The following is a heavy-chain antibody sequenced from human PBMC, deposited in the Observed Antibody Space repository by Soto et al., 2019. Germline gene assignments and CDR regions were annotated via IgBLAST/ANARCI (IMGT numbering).Heavy chain of an antibody. Sequence: QVHLQESGPGLVKPSETLSLTCTVSNASISSRKWWTWVRQTPGKGLEWIGEIYHSGSINHNPSLKSRVTMSVDKFKNQFSLKVTSVTAADTGLYCCASKFGELIADDFDVWGQGTVVTVSS. CDR3: ASKFGELIADDFDV. V-gene: IGHV4-4*01. J-gene: IGHJ3*01. CDR1: NASISSRKW. D-gene: IGHD3-10*01. CDR2: IYHSGSI.